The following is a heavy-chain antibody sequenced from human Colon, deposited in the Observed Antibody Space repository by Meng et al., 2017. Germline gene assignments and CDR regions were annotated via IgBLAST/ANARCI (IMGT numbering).Heavy chain of an antibody. CDR2: IDHFGIS. V-gene: IGHV4-34*01. CDR3: AAGLRHGDWFDP. CDR1: GGSFSGFY. D-gene: IGHD4-17*01. J-gene: IGHJ5*02. Sequence: GSLRLSCAVSGGSFSGFYWSWIRQPPGKGLEWIGEIDHFGISNYNSSLKGRLTMSVDTSKKQISLTLTSATAADTAVYYCAAGLRHGDWFDPWGPGTLVTVSS.